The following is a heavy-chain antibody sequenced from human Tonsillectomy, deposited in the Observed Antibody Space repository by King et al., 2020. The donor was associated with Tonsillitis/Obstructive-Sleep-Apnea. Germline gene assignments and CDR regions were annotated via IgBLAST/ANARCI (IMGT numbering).Heavy chain of an antibody. Sequence: VQLVESGGGLVQPGGSLRLSCAASGFTVSSNYMSWVRLAPGKGLEWVSGIYSGGSTYYADSVKGRFTISRDNSKNTLYLQMNSLRAEDTAVYYCAGPTTVTTDYYYYMDVWGKGTTVTVSS. J-gene: IGHJ6*03. CDR3: AGPTTVTTDYYYYMDV. V-gene: IGHV3-66*01. CDR2: IYSGGST. CDR1: GFTVSSNY. D-gene: IGHD4-17*01.